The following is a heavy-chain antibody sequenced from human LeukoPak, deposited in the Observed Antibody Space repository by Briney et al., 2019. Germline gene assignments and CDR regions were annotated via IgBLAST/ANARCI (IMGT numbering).Heavy chain of an antibody. J-gene: IGHJ4*02. D-gene: IGHD3-3*01. CDR2: IYSSGSA. CDR1: GFTFADYA. V-gene: IGHV3-66*01. Sequence: GGSLRLSCAASGASGFTFADYAMGWVRQAPGRGLEWVSVIYSSGSAFYADSVKDRFITSRDNSKNTLYLQMNRLRAEDTAVYYCARDSHDDFWSGYSENWGQGTLVTVSS. CDR3: ARDSHDDFWSGYSEN.